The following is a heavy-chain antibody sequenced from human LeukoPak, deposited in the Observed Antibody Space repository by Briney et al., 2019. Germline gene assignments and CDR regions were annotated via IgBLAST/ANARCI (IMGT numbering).Heavy chain of an antibody. D-gene: IGHD4-17*01. Sequence: PGGSLRLSCAASGFTFSSYVFTWVRQAPGKGLEWVSSISASGGGPYYTDSVKGRFTISRDNSKNTLYLQMNSLRAEDTAVYYCAKAPPFAAAVTQRFFQHWGQGTLVTVSS. V-gene: IGHV3-23*01. CDR3: AKAPPFAAAVTQRFFQH. CDR2: ISASGGGP. CDR1: GFTFSSYV. J-gene: IGHJ1*01.